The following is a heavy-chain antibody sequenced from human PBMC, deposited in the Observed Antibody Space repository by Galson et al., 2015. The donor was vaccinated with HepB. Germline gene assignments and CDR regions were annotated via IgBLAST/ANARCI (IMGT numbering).Heavy chain of an antibody. CDR2: INHSGST. CDR1: GGSFSGYY. D-gene: IGHD2-2*02. J-gene: IGHJ3*02. CDR3: ARMSATRYCSSTSCYTVFHPVGAFDI. Sequence: ETLSLTCAVYGGSFSGYYWSWIRQPPGKGLEWIGEINHSGSTNYNPSLKSRVTISVDTSKNQFSLKLSSVTAADTAVYYCARMSATRYCSSTSCYTVFHPVGAFDIWGQGTMVTVSS. V-gene: IGHV4-34*01.